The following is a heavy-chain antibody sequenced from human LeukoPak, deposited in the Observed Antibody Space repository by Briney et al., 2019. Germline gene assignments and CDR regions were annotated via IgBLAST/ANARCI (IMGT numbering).Heavy chain of an antibody. D-gene: IGHD1-26*01. CDR3: VSGSYEAY. CDR1: GFTFDDYA. J-gene: IGHJ4*02. V-gene: IGHV3-9*01. CDR2: ISWNSGSI. Sequence: PGGSLRLSCAASGFTFDDYAMHWVRHAPGKGLEWVSGISWNSGSIGYADSVKGRFTISRDNAKNSLYLQMNSLRAEDTALYYCVSGSYEAYWGQGTLVTVSS.